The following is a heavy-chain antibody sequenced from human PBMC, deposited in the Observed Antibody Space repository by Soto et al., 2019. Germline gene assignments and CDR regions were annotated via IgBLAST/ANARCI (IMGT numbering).Heavy chain of an antibody. CDR3: AIQLTSLVTQAYFDS. CDR2: IYYSGST. V-gene: IGHV4-39*01. D-gene: IGHD2-21*02. Sequence: PSETLSLTCTVTGDSINNRSYYWGWIRQPPGKGLEWIGSIYYSGSTYNNPSLKSRVSMSVDTSKNQFSLKLRSVTAADTALYYCAIQLTSLVTQAYFDSWGQGSLVTVSS. J-gene: IGHJ4*02. CDR1: GDSINNRSYY.